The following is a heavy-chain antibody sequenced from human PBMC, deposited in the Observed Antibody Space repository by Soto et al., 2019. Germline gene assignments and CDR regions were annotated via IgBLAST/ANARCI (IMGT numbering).Heavy chain of an antibody. D-gene: IGHD6-19*01. CDR2: MNPNSGNT. Sequence: ASVKVSCKASGYTFTIYDINWVLQATGQGLEWMGWMNPNSGNTGYAQKFQGRVTMTRNTSISTAYMELSSLRSEDTAVYYCARGSYSSGWYESFDYWGQGTLVTVSS. CDR1: GYTFTIYD. V-gene: IGHV1-8*01. J-gene: IGHJ4*02. CDR3: ARGSYSSGWYESFDY.